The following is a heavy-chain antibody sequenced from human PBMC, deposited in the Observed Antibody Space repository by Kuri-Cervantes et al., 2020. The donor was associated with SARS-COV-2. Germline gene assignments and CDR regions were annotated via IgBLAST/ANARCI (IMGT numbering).Heavy chain of an antibody. CDR3: ARRGRGAVAGTTKYWYFDL. Sequence: GESLKISCKGSGYSFTSYWIGWVRQMPGKGLEWMGIIYPGDSDTIYSPSFQGQVTISADKFISTAYLQWSSLKASDTAMYYCARRGRGAVAGTTKYWYFDLWCRGTLVTVSS. V-gene: IGHV5-51*01. D-gene: IGHD6-19*01. CDR2: IYPGDSDT. J-gene: IGHJ2*01. CDR1: GYSFTSYW.